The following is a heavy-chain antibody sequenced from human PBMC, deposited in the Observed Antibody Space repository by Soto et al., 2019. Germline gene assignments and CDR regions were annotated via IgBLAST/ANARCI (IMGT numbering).Heavy chain of an antibody. CDR2: ISGSGGST. Sequence: GGSLRLSCAASGFTFSSYAMSWVRQAPGKGLEWVSAISGSGGSTYYADSVKGRFTISRDNSKNTLYLQMNSLRAEDTAVYYCAKRPGSCSGYDCGWDYYYMDVWGKGTTVTVSS. D-gene: IGHD5-12*01. CDR1: GFTFSSYA. CDR3: AKRPGSCSGYDCGWDYYYMDV. V-gene: IGHV3-23*01. J-gene: IGHJ6*03.